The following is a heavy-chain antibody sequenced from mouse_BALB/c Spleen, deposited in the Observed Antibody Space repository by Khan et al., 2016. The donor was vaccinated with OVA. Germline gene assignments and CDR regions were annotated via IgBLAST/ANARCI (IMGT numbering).Heavy chain of an antibody. V-gene: IGHV1-69*02. CDR2: IYPSDSYT. CDR3: TRDGSGYDAIDY. J-gene: IGHJ4*01. CDR1: GYTFTSYW. D-gene: IGHD1-1*01. Sequence: QVQLQQPGAELVRPGASVKLSCKASGYTFTSYWINWVKQRPGQGLEWIGNIYPSDSYTTYHQKFKDKATLTVDKSSSTAYLQLSSPPSTDSAVSSRTRDGSGYDAIDYWGQGTSVTVSS.